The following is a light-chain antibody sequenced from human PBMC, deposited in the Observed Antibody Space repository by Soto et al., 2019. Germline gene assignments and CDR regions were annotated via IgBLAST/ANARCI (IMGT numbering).Light chain of an antibody. CDR1: SGSVSTAYY. Sequence: TVVTQEPSFSVSPGGTVTLTCALSSGSVSTAYYPSWYQQTPGQAPRTLIYSTNTRSSGVPDRFSGSILGNKAALTITGAQADDESDYYCVLYLGDDMVFGGGTQLTVL. CDR2: STN. V-gene: IGLV8-61*01. J-gene: IGLJ2*01. CDR3: VLYLGDDMV.